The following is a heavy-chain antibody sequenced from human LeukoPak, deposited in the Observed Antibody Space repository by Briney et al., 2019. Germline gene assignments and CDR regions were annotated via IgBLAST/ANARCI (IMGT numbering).Heavy chain of an antibody. D-gene: IGHD3/OR15-3a*01. CDR2: ISYDGSNK. CDR1: GFTFSSYG. CDR3: ARGAWTAYYLDY. V-gene: IGHV3-30*03. J-gene: IGHJ4*02. Sequence: GRSLRLSCAASGFTFSSYGMHWVRQAPGKGLEWVAVISYDGSNKYYADSVKGRFTISRDNAKNTLYLQMNSLRAEDTAVYYCARGAWTAYYLDYWGQGTWSPSPQ.